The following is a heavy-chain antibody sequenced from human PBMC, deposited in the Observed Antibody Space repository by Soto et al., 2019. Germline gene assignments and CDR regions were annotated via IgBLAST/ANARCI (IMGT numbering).Heavy chain of an antibody. Sequence: DAHLVESGGGLVQPGRSLRLSCVASGFTFDDYAIHWVRQAPGKGLEWVSGISWNGAATGYADSVKGRFTISRDNAKNSLYLQMSSLRTEDTALYYCANLPLYGSGFDCWGQGPLVTVSS. CDR1: GFTFDDYA. J-gene: IGHJ4*02. CDR3: ANLPLYGSGFDC. D-gene: IGHD3-10*01. CDR2: ISWNGAAT. V-gene: IGHV3-9*01.